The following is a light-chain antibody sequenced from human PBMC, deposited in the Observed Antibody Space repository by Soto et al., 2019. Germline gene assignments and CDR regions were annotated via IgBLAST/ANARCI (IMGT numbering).Light chain of an antibody. CDR1: SSDLGTYSR. CDR3: SSFTSTSAVL. V-gene: IGLV2-18*02. Sequence: QSVLTQPPSVSGSPGRSVTISCTGTSSDLGTYSRVSWYQQPPGTAPKLVIYEVNRRPSGVPDRFSGSKSGNTASLTISGLQAEDEADYYCSSFTSTSAVLFGGGTKVTVL. CDR2: EVN. J-gene: IGLJ2*01.